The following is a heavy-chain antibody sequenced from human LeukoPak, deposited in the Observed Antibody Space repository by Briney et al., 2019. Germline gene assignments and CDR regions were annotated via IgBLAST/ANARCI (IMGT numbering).Heavy chain of an antibody. J-gene: IGHJ3*02. CDR2: IYYSGDS. V-gene: IGHV4-30-4*08. D-gene: IGHD5-18*01. CDR3: ARHRGYSYGYDAFDI. Sequence: PSETLSLTCTVSGGSISSGDYYWTWIRQSPGKGLEWIGYIYYSGDSYYNPSLKSRVTISVNTSKNQFSLKLSSVTAADTAVYYCARHRGYSYGYDAFDIWGQGTMVTVSS. CDR1: GGSISSGDYY.